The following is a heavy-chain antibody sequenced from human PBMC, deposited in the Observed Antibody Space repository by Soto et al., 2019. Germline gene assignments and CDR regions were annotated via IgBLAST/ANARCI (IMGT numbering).Heavy chain of an antibody. V-gene: IGHV3-21*01. CDR2: INPGGDLL. CDR3: ARGAR. CDR1: GFTFSPYN. J-gene: IGHJ4*02. Sequence: GGSLRLSCAASGFTFSPYNMNWVRQAPGKGLEWVSNINPGGDLLYYVDSLKGRFTISRDNANNSLYLQMNSLRAEDTGVYYCARGARWGQGTLVTVSS.